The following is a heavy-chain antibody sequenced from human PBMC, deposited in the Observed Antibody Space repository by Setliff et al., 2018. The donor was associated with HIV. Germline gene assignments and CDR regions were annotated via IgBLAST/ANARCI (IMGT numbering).Heavy chain of an antibody. D-gene: IGHD3-10*01. J-gene: IGHJ6*03. V-gene: IGHV1-8*01. CDR2: MNPNSDYK. CDR3: AREGVSLWFGELPSSHYMDV. Sequence: ASVKVSCKASGYTFTNYDINWVRQAPGRGLEWVGFMNPNSDYKGFGQKFQGRVTLTEDTSTDTAYMELSSLRSEDTAVYYCAREGVSLWFGELPSSHYMDVWGKGTTVTV. CDR1: GYTFTNYD.